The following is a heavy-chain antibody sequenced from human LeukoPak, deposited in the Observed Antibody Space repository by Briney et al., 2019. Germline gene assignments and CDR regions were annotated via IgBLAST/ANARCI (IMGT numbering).Heavy chain of an antibody. CDR3: ARSTLPAATGYYFDY. Sequence: PGGSLRLSCAASGFTVSSNYMNWVRQAPGKGLEWVSVIYSGGSTYYADSVKGRFTISRDNSKNTLYLQMNSLRAEDTAVYYCARSTLPAATGYYFDYWGQGTLVTVSS. CDR2: IYSGGST. J-gene: IGHJ4*02. D-gene: IGHD2-2*01. V-gene: IGHV3-66*02. CDR1: GFTVSSNY.